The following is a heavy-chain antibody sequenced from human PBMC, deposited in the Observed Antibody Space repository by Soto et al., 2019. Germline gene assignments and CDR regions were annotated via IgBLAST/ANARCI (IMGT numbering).Heavy chain of an antibody. V-gene: IGHV3-23*01. CDR3: TRSRRSILMVYGFGGMDV. J-gene: IGHJ6*02. Sequence: GGSLRLSCAASGFTVSSHAMSWVRQAPGKGLEWVPSISGSGDGTYYGDSVKGRFTISRDSSSSTLYLEMKNLRGEDTAVYFCTRSRRSILMVYGFGGMDVWGQGTTVTVSS. CDR2: ISGSGDGT. D-gene: IGHD2-8*01. CDR1: GFTVSSHA.